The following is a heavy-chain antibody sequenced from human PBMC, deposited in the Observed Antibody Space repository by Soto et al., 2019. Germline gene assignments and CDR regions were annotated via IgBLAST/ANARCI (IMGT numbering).Heavy chain of an antibody. J-gene: IGHJ4*02. V-gene: IGHV3-48*01. D-gene: IGHD1-26*01. Sequence: PGGSLRLSCAAAGFAFTDYTMNWVRQAPGKGLEWISYITKAGSVYYADSVKGRFTISRDNAKNSLYLQMNSLRAEDTALYYCARDWSFSFDFWGRGTLVTVSS. CDR2: ITKAGSV. CDR1: GFAFTDYT. CDR3: ARDWSFSFDF.